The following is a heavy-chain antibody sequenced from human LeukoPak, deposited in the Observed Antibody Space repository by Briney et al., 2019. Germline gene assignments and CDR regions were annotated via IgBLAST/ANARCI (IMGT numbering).Heavy chain of an antibody. V-gene: IGHV3-23*01. J-gene: IGHJ4*02. CDR2: ITGSGIDM. CDR3: VFGVRGIIPKPFDY. Sequence: PGESLRLSCAASGLTFSSYCMSWFRLAPGGVLEWVSGITGSGIDMEYADSVKDRFTVSRDNYKTTLYLQTRSLRAEDTAVYYCVFGVRGIIPKPFDYWGQGTLVTVSS. CDR1: GLTFSSYC. D-gene: IGHD3-10*01.